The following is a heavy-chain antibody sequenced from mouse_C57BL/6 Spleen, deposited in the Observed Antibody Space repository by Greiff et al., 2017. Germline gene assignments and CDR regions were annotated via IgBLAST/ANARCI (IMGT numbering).Heavy chain of an antibody. CDR1: GFTFSSYA. J-gene: IGHJ3*01. Sequence: EVMLVESGGGLVKPGGSLKLSCAASGFTFSSYAMSWVRQTPEKRLEWVATISDGGSYTYYPDNVKGRFTISRDNAKNNLYLQMSHLKSEDTAMYYCASRTGTPSYWGQGTLVTVSA. CDR3: ASRTGTPSY. CDR2: ISDGGSYT. V-gene: IGHV5-4*03. D-gene: IGHD4-1*01.